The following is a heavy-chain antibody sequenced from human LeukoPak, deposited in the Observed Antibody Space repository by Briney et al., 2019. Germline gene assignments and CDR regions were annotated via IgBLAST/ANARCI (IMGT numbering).Heavy chain of an antibody. CDR1: GYSFSNSW. CDR3: ARQRTSENWFDS. J-gene: IGHJ5*01. V-gene: IGHV5-51*01. D-gene: IGHD1-14*01. CDR2: IYPGDSHT. Sequence: GESLKISCKASGYSFSNSWIGWVRQMPGKGLEWMGIIYPGDSHTIYSLSFQGQITISADKSITTAYLQWSSLEASDTAMYYCARQRTSENWFDSWGQGIMVTVSS.